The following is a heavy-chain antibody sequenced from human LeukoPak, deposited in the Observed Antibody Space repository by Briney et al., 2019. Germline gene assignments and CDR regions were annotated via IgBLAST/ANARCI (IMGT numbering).Heavy chain of an antibody. D-gene: IGHD1-1*01. V-gene: IGHV4-59*12. Sequence: PSETLSLTCTVSGGSISSYYWSWIRQPPGKGLEWIGYIYYSGSTYYNPSLKSRVTISVDTSKNQFSLKLSSVTAADTAVYYCARDARGKLDYWGQGTLVTVSS. CDR3: ARDARGKLDY. J-gene: IGHJ4*02. CDR2: IYYSGST. CDR1: GGSISSYY.